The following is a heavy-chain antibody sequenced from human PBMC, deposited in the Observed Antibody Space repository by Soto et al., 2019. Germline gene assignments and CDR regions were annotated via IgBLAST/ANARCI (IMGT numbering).Heavy chain of an antibody. J-gene: IGHJ4*02. CDR2: INAGNGNT. D-gene: IGHD3-22*01. CDR3: ARGLNGYYYNAYFDE. Sequence: ASVKVSCKASGYTFISYAMHWVRQAPGQRLEWMGWINAGNGNTKYSQKFQGRVTITRDTSASTAYMELSSLRSEDAAVYYCARGLNGYYYNAYFDEWGQGSLVTGSS. V-gene: IGHV1-3*01. CDR1: GYTFISYA.